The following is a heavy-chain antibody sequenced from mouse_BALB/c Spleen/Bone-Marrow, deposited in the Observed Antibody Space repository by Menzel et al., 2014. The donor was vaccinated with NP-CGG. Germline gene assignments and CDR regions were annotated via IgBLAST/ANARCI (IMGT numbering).Heavy chain of an antibody. CDR3: ARMGDYSYYFDY. D-gene: IGHD1-1*01. Sequence: VQLQQSGAELVRPGSSVKISCKASGYAFSSYWMNWVKQRPGQGLEWIRQIYPGDGDTNYNGKFKGKATLTADKSSSTAYIQLSSLTSEDSAVYFCARMGDYSYYFDYWGQGTTLTVSS. V-gene: IGHV1-80*01. J-gene: IGHJ2*01. CDR1: GYAFSSYW. CDR2: IYPGDGDT.